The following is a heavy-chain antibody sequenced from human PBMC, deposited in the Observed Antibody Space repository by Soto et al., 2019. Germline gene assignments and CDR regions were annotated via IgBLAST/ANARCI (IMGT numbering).Heavy chain of an antibody. CDR2: ISYDGSNK. J-gene: IGHJ4*02. Sequence: GSLRLSCAASGFTFSSYAMHWVRQAPGKGLEWVAVISYDGSNKYYADSVKGRFTISRDNSKNTLYLQMNSLRAEDTAVYYCARDDIHDYWGQGTLVTVSS. CDR3: ARDDIHDY. CDR1: GFTFSSYA. V-gene: IGHV3-30-3*01.